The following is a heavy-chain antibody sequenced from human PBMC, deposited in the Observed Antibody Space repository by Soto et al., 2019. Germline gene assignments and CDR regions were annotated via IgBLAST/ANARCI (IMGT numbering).Heavy chain of an antibody. CDR3: ARDKNPAIYYYGMDA. CDR2: ISSSSSYI. Sequence: GGSLRLSCAASGFTFSSYSMNWVRQAPGKGLEWVSSISSSSSYIYYADSVKGRFTISXXXAXXSXXLXXNXXRAXDTAVYYCARDKNPAIYYYGMDAWGQGTTVTV. CDR1: GFTFSSYS. J-gene: IGHJ6*02. V-gene: IGHV3-21*01.